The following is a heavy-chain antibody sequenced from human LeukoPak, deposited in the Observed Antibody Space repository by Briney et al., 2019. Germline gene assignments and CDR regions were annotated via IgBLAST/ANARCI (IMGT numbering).Heavy chain of an antibody. CDR1: GFTFSSYS. CDR2: ISSSSSYI. V-gene: IGHV3-21*01. Sequence: PGGSLRLSCAASGFTFSSYSMNWVRQAPGKGLEWVSSISSSSSYIYYADSVKGRFTISRDDAKNSLYLQMNSLRAEDTAVYYCAREALPFITMVRDVFDYWGQGTLVTVSS. D-gene: IGHD3-10*01. CDR3: AREALPFITMVRDVFDY. J-gene: IGHJ4*02.